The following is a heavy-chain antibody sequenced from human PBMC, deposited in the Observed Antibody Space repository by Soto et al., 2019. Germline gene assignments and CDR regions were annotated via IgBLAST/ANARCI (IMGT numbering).Heavy chain of an antibody. V-gene: IGHV1-69*13. J-gene: IGHJ5*02. CDR3: ARDPGYYAILTGYYSNNCFDP. CDR1: GGTFSSYA. CDR2: IIPIFGTA. Sequence: SVKVSCKASGGTFSSYAISWVRQAPGQGLEWMGGIIPIFGTANYAQKFQGRVTNTADESTSTAYMEMSSLRSEDTAVYYCARDPGYYAILTGYYSNNCFDPWGQGTLVTVSS. D-gene: IGHD3-9*01.